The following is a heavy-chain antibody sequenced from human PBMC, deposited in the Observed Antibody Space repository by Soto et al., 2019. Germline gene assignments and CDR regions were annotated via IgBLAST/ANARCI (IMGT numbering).Heavy chain of an antibody. D-gene: IGHD1-26*01. J-gene: IGHJ4*02. Sequence: XGSLRLSCVASRVTFTSYAMSWVRQAPGKGLEWVAAISASGGATIHADSVKGRLTISRDNSKNTLYLQMNSLRAEDTAVYYCAKDVEGGSLFRGAFDYWGQGTQVTVSS. CDR3: AKDVEGGSLFRGAFDY. V-gene: IGHV3-23*01. CDR1: RVTFTSYA. CDR2: ISASGGAT.